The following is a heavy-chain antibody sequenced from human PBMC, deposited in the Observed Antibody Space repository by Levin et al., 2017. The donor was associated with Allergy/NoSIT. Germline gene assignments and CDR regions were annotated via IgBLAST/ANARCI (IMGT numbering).Heavy chain of an antibody. CDR2: INHSGST. D-gene: IGHD3-10*01. Sequence: SETLSLTCAVYGGSFSDYYWTWIRQPPGKGLEWIGEINHSGSTNYNPSLKSRVTISVDTSKNQFSLKLSSVTAADTAVYYCARGENRYYGSGSYYIRIFQYWGQGTLVTVSS. V-gene: IGHV4-34*01. CDR1: GGSFSDYY. CDR3: ARGENRYYGSGSYYIRIFQY. J-gene: IGHJ1*01.